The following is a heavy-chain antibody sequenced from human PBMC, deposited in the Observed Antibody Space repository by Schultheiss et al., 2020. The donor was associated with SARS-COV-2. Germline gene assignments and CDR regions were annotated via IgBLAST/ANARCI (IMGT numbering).Heavy chain of an antibody. V-gene: IGHV3-30*11. CDR1: GFTFSSYA. CDR3: AKDSWGQYYYDSSGYLDY. Sequence: GGSLRLSCAASGFTFSSYAMHWVRQAPGKGLEWVAVISYDGSNKYYADSVKGRFTISRDNSKNTLYLQMNSLRAEDTAVYYCAKDSWGQYYYDSSGYLDYWGQGTLVTVSS. J-gene: IGHJ4*02. CDR2: ISYDGSNK. D-gene: IGHD3-22*01.